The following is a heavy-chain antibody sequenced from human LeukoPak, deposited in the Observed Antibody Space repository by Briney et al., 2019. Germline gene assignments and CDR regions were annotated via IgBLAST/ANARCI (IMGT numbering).Heavy chain of an antibody. CDR1: GGSFSGYY. Sequence: SETLSLTCVVYGGSFSGYYWSWIRQPPGKGLEWIGEINHSGSTNYNPSLKSRVTISVDTSKNQFSLKLSSVTAADTAVYYCARRGTVTQVFDYWGQGTLVTVSS. V-gene: IGHV4-34*01. CDR3: ARRGTVTQVFDY. CDR2: INHSGST. J-gene: IGHJ4*02. D-gene: IGHD4-17*01.